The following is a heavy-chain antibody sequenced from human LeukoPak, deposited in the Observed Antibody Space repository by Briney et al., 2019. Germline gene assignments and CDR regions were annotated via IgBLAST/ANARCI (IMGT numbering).Heavy chain of an antibody. CDR3: ARSPNYYYGMDV. Sequence: SETLSLTCTVSGGSVSSGSYYWSWIRQPPGKGLEWIGYIYYSGSTNYNPSLKSRVTISVDTSKNQFSLKLSSVTAADTAVYYCARSPNYYYGMDVWGKGNTVTVSS. J-gene: IGHJ6*04. V-gene: IGHV4-61*01. CDR1: GGSVSSGSYY. CDR2: IYYSGST.